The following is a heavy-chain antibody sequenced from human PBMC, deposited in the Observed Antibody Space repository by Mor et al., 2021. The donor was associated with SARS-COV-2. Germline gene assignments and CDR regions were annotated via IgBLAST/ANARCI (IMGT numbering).Heavy chain of an antibody. J-gene: IGHJ4*02. D-gene: IGHD6-13*01. V-gene: IGHV3-23*01. CDR3: AKDWGAYSSSWYLDY. Sequence: GGSTYYADSVKGRFTISRDNSKNTLYLQMNSLRAEDTAVYYCAKDWGAYSSSWYLDYWGQGTL. CDR2: GGST.